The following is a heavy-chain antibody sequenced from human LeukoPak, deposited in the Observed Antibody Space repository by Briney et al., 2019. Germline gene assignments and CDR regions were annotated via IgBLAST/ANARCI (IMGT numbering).Heavy chain of an antibody. Sequence: GASVKVSCKASGYAFTAHYIHWVRQAPGQGFEWMGWINPNSGGPNYAQKFQGRVTMTRDTSISTAYMELSRLRSDDTAVYYCARVGYCTHGACYSMDLWGKGTTVIVSS. D-gene: IGHD2-8*01. CDR2: INPNSGGP. CDR3: ARVGYCTHGACYSMDL. CDR1: GYAFTAHY. V-gene: IGHV1-2*02. J-gene: IGHJ6*03.